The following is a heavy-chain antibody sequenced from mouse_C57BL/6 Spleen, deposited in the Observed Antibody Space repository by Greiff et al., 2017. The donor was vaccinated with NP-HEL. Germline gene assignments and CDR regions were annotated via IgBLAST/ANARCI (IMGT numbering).Heavy chain of an antibody. J-gene: IGHJ4*01. D-gene: IGHD4-1*01. CDR1: GYTFTSYW. CDR3: ARSNWDYAMDY. V-gene: IGHV1-55*01. CDR2: IYPGCGST. Sequence: QVQLQQPGAELVKPGASVKMSCKASGYTFTSYWITWVKQRPGQGLEWIGDIYPGCGSTIYNEKFKSKATLTVDTSSSTAYMQLSSLTSEYAAVNYYARSNWDYAMDYWGQGTSVTVSS.